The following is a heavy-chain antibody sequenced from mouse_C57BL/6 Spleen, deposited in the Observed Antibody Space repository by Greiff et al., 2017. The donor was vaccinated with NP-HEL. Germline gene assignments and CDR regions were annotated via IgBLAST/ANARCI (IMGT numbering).Heavy chain of an antibody. J-gene: IGHJ2*01. D-gene: IGHD1-1*01. CDR3: AKHYYGSGYDNCDN. Sequence: QVQLQQPGAELVRPGSSVKLSCKASGYTFTSYWMHWVKQRPIQGLEWIGNIDPSDSETHYNQKFKDKATLTVDKSSSTAYMQLSSLTSEDSAVYYCAKHYYGSGYDNCDNWGQGTTLTVSS. CDR1: GYTFTSYW. V-gene: IGHV1-52*01. CDR2: IDPSDSET.